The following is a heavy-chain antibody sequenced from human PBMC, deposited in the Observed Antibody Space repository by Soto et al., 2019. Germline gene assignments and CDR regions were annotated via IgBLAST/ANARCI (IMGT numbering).Heavy chain of an antibody. D-gene: IGHD1-26*01. CDR1: GFTFSSYW. CDR3: TRDDVGATPWDY. J-gene: IGHJ4*02. CDR2: INYDGSST. V-gene: IGHV3-74*01. Sequence: EVQLVESGGDLVQPGGSLRLSCAASGFTFSSYWMHWVRQAPGKGLVWVSRINYDGSSTSYADSVKGRFTISRDNAKNTLYLQMSSLRVEDTAVYYCTRDDVGATPWDYLGQGTLGTVSS.